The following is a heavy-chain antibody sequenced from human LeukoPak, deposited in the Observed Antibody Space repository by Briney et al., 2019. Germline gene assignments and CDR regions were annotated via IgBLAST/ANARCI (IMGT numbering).Heavy chain of an antibody. J-gene: IGHJ4*02. D-gene: IGHD3-10*01. CDR3: ARVVGTMVRGGNIGEIDY. CDR1: GYSFTNFY. CDR2: ISAYNGNT. Sequence: ASVKVSCKASGYSFTNFYIHWVRQAPGQGLEWMGWISAYNGNTNYAQKLQGRVTMTTDTSTSTAYMELRSLRSDDTAVYYCARVVGTMVRGGNIGEIDYWGQGTLVTVSS. V-gene: IGHV1-18*04.